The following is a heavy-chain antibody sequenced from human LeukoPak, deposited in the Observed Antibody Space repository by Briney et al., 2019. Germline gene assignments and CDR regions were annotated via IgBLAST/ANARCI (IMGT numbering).Heavy chain of an antibody. CDR3: AKGSLGSWYYFDY. CDR2: ISSSGSTI. CDR1: GFTFSSYE. J-gene: IGHJ4*02. V-gene: IGHV3-48*03. Sequence: GGSLRLSCAASGFTFSSYEMNWVRQAPGKGLEWVSYISSSGSTIYYADSVKGRFTISRDNSKNTLYLQMNSLRAKDTAVYYCAKGSLGSWYYFDYWGQGTLVTVSS. D-gene: IGHD6-13*01.